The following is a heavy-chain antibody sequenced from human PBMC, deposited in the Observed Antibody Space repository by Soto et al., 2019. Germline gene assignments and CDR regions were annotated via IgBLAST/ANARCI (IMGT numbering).Heavy chain of an antibody. D-gene: IGHD5-12*01. Sequence: QVQLVQSGAEVKKPGASVTVSCRSSGDTFNDYYIHWVRQAPGQGLEWMGWINPNGGVTKYAQKFQGWVSMTRDTSIRTVYMQLNRLRSDDTAVYYCAGESGGATATLDYYYFYMDVWGTGTTVTVSS. V-gene: IGHV1-2*04. J-gene: IGHJ6*03. CDR3: AGESGGATATLDYYYFYMDV. CDR1: GDTFNDYY. CDR2: INPNGGVT.